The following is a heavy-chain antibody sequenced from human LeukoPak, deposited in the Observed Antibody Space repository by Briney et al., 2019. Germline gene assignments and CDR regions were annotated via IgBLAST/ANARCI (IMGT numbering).Heavy chain of an antibody. J-gene: IGHJ2*01. CDR2: INSDGSTT. V-gene: IGHV3-74*03. D-gene: IGHD4-23*01. Sequence: GGSLRLSCAASGFSFSGSWMHWVRQAPAKGLVWVSRINSDGSTTTYADSVKGRFTISRDNAKNTLYLQMNMLRAEDTAAYYCIRGLGGGSDGWGLGALVTV. CDR1: GFSFSGSW. CDR3: IRGLGGGSDG.